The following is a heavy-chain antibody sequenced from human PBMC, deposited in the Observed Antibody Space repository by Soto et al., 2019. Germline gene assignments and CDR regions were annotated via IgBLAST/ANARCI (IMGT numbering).Heavy chain of an antibody. J-gene: IGHJ6*02. CDR2: IYHSGST. CDR3: ARDLSAQGTATGYYYGMDV. CDR1: GGSISSSNW. D-gene: IGHD1-1*01. Sequence: SETLSLTCAVSGGSISSSNWWSWVRQPPGKGLEWIGEIYHSGSTNYNPSLKSRVTISVDKSKNQFSLKLSSVTAADTAVYYCARDLSAQGTATGYYYGMDVWGQGTTVT. V-gene: IGHV4-4*02.